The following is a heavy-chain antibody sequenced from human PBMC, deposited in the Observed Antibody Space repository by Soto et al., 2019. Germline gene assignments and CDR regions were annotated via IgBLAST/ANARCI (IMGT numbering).Heavy chain of an antibody. CDR2: ISTTTLSNI. CDR1: GFIFSSYS. J-gene: IGHJ6*02. Sequence: GGSLRLSCAASGFIFSSYSMNWVRQAPGKGLEWVSSISTTTLSNIYYADSVRGRFTISRDNAKKSLYLQMNSLRAEDTAVYFCARIYRPYGMDVWGQGTTVTVSS. V-gene: IGHV3-21*01. CDR3: ARIYRPYGMDV. D-gene: IGHD6-6*01.